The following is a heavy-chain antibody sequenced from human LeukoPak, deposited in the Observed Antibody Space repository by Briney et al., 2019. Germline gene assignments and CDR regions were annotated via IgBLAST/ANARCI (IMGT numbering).Heavy chain of an antibody. D-gene: IGHD1-14*01. CDR2: ISWNSGSI. CDR3: AKDRYTDYYYGMDV. J-gene: IGHJ6*02. Sequence: PGGSLRLSCAASGFTFDDYAIHWVRQAPGKGLEWVSGISWNSGSIGYADPVKGRFTISRDNAKNSLYLQMNSLRAEDTALYYCAKDRYTDYYYGMDVWGQGAPVTVSS. CDR1: GFTFDDYA. V-gene: IGHV3-9*01.